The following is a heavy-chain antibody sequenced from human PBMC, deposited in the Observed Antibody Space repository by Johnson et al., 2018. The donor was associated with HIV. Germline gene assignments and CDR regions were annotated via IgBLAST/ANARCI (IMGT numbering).Heavy chain of an antibody. Sequence: QVQLVESGGGLVKPGGSLRLSCAASGFSFDDYGMSWVRQAPGKGLEWVSYISSSGSTIYYADSVKGRFTISRDNAKNPLYLQMNCLRAEDTALYYGASEGWGSGGYVRVAFDIWGQGTMVTVSS. D-gene: IGHD1-26*01. CDR1: GFSFDDYG. CDR3: ASEGWGSGGYVRVAFDI. V-gene: IGHV3-11*01. J-gene: IGHJ3*02. CDR2: ISSSGSTI.